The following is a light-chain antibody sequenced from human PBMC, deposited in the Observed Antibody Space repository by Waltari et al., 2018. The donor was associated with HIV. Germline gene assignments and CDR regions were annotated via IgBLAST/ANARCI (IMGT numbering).Light chain of an antibody. CDR2: GRN. V-gene: IGLV1-44*01. CDR1: NSNIGSTP. Sequence: QSVLTQTPSASGTPGQRVTVSCSGSNSNIGSTPVTWYQQVPGTAPRVLVYGRNQRPSGVPDRFSASKSGTSASLAISGLQSEDEADYYCAAWDDNLDGLVFGGGTKLTVL. CDR3: AAWDDNLDGLV. J-gene: IGLJ2*01.